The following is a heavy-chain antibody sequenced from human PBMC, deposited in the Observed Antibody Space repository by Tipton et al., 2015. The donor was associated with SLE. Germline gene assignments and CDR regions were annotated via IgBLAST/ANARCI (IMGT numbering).Heavy chain of an antibody. D-gene: IGHD6-25*01. CDR3: ARGVRYSSGQSAFDI. Sequence: TLSLTCAVYGGSFSGYYWSWIRQPPGKGLEWIGEINHSGSTNYNPSLKSRVTISINTSKNQFSPNLSSVTAADTAVYFCARGVRYSSGQSAFDIWGQGTMVGVSS. CDR2: INHSGST. V-gene: IGHV4-34*01. CDR1: GGSFSGYY. J-gene: IGHJ3*02.